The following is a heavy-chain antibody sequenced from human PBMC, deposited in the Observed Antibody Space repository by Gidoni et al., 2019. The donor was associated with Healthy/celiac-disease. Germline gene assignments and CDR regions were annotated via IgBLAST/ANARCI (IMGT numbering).Heavy chain of an antibody. J-gene: IGHJ6*02. V-gene: IGHV3-30*18. CDR1: GFTFSSYG. CDR3: AKDREQWLVYGMDV. D-gene: IGHD6-19*01. Sequence: QVQLVESGGGVVQPGRSLRLSCAASGFTFSSYGMHWVRQAPGKGLEWVAVISYDGSNKYYADSVKGRFTISRDNSKNTLYLQMNSLRAEDTAVYYCAKDREQWLVYGMDVWGQGTTVTVSS. CDR2: ISYDGSNK.